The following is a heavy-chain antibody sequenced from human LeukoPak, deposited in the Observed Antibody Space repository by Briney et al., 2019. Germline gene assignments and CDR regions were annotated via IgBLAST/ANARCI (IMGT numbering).Heavy chain of an antibody. CDR1: GFTFSNYA. J-gene: IGHJ4*02. D-gene: IGHD5-18*01. Sequence: PGGSLRLSCAASGFTFSNYAMSWVRQAPGKGLEWVSDISGSGGRTYYADSVKGRFTISRDNSKNTLYLQMNSLRAEDTAVYYCAKATNIYAYFYFDYWGQGTLVTVSS. CDR2: ISGSGGRT. V-gene: IGHV3-23*01. CDR3: AKATNIYAYFYFDY.